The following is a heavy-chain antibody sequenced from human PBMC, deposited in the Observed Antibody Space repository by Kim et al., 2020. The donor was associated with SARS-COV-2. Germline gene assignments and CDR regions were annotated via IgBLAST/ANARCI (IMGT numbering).Heavy chain of an antibody. Sequence: SVKVSCKASGGTFSSYAISWVRQAPGQGLEWMGGIIPIFGTANYAQKFQGRVTITADESTSTAYMELSSLRSEDTAVYYCARDPLPCSGGSCYSRSYYFDYWGQGTLVTVSS. CDR3: ARDPLPCSGGSCYSRSYYFDY. CDR1: GGTFSSYA. J-gene: IGHJ4*02. CDR2: IIPIFGTA. V-gene: IGHV1-69*13. D-gene: IGHD2-15*01.